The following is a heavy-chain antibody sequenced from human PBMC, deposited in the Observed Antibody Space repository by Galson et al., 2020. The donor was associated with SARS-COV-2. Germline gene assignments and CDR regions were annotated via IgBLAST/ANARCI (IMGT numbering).Heavy chain of an antibody. D-gene: IGHD3-10*01. J-gene: IGHJ4*02. CDR2: INSDGSDP. Sequence: GESLKISCAASGFNFSDYWMHWVRQAPGKGLVWVSRINSDGSDPDYADPVKGRFTISRDNAKNTLYLQMSSLRATDTVVYYCARVDLGFGVKVVGDFDSWGQGTLVTVS. CDR1: GFNFSDYW. V-gene: IGHV3-74*01. CDR3: ARVDLGFGVKVVGDFDS.